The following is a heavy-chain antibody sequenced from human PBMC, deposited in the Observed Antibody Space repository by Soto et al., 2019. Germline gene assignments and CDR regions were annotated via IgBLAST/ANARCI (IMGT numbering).Heavy chain of an antibody. CDR2: IIPIFGTA. J-gene: IGHJ6*02. CDR1: GGTFSSYA. CDR3: ASRYSYGTIYYYYGMDV. D-gene: IGHD5-18*01. V-gene: IGHV1-69*01. Sequence: QVQLVQSGAEVKKPGSSVKVSCKASGGTFSSYAISWVRQAPGQGLEWMGGIIPIFGTANYAQKFQGRVTITADESTSTAYMEVSSLRSEDTAVYYCASRYSYGTIYYYYGMDVWGQGTTVTVSS.